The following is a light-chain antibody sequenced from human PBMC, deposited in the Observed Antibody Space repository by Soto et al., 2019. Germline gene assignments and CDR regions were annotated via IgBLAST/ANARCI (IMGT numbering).Light chain of an antibody. CDR2: NNN. V-gene: IGLV1-44*01. Sequence: VLTQPPSASGTPGQRVTISCSGSSSNIGSNTVNWYQQLPGTAPKLLIYNNNQRPSGVPDRFSGSKSGTSASLAISGLQSEDEADYYCAAWDDSLNGYVFGTGTKVTVL. CDR1: SSNIGSNT. J-gene: IGLJ1*01. CDR3: AAWDDSLNGYV.